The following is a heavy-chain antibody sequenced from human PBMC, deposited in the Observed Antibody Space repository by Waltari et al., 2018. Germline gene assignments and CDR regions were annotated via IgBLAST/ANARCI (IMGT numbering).Heavy chain of an antibody. J-gene: IGHJ4*02. D-gene: IGHD6-19*01. CDR1: GGSISSSSYY. CDR3: AREVAVAGTVGY. V-gene: IGHV4-39*07. CDR2: IYYSGST. Sequence: QLQLQESGPGLVKPSETLSLTCTVSGGSISSSSYYWGWIRQPPGKGLEWIGSIYYSGSTYDNPSLKSRVTISVDTSKNQFSLKLSSVTAADTAVYYCAREVAVAGTVGYWGQGTLVTVSS.